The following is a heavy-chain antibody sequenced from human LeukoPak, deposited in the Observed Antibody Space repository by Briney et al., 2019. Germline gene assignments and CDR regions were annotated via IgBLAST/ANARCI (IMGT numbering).Heavy chain of an antibody. CDR2: ISAYNGNT. D-gene: IGHD2-2*02. J-gene: IGHJ4*02. Sequence: GASVNVSCKASGYTFTSYGISWVRQAPGQGLEWMGWISAYNGNTNYAQKLQGRVTMTTDTSTSTAYMELRSLRSDDTAVYYCARLLVVPAAIRYFDYWGQGTLVTVSS. CDR1: GYTFTSYG. V-gene: IGHV1-18*01. CDR3: ARLLVVPAAIRYFDY.